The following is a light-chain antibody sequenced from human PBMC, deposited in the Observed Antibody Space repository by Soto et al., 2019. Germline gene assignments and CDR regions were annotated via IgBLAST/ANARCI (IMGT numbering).Light chain of an antibody. J-gene: IGKJ1*01. CDR3: QQYYGTSWT. Sequence: DIVMTQSPDSLAVSLGERATINCKSSQSVLYSSNNENYLAWYQHKPGQPPKLLIYWASTRESGVPDRFSGSGSVTDFTITISSLQAEDVAVYYCQQYYGTSWTFGQGTKVEI. V-gene: IGKV4-1*01. CDR2: WAS. CDR1: QSVLYSSNNENY.